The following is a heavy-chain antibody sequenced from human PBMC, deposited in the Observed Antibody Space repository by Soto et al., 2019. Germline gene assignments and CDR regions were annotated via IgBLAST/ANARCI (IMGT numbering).Heavy chain of an antibody. J-gene: IGHJ4*02. Sequence: QVQLVESGGGVVQPGRSLRLSCAASGFTFSSYGMHWVRQAPGKGLECVAVISYDGSNKYYTDSVKGRLTISRDNSKNTLYLQMNSLRAADTAVFYCAKDYDSNDVGSGYHDSWGQGTLVTVSS. CDR3: AKDYDSNDVGSGYHDS. D-gene: IGHD3-3*01. V-gene: IGHV3-30*18. CDR2: ISYDGSNK. CDR1: GFTFSSYG.